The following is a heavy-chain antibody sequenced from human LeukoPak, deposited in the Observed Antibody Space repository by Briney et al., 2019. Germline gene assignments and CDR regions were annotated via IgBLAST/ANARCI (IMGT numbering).Heavy chain of an antibody. D-gene: IGHD5-18*01. J-gene: IGHJ4*02. CDR3: ARADGYTYGLDY. Sequence: SETLSLTCTVSRGSFSSHYWTWIRQPPGKGLECIGYIHYTGITNYNPSLESRVTISLDTSKNQFSLKLRSVTAADTAVYYCARADGYTYGLDYWGQGTLATVSS. V-gene: IGHV4-59*11. CDR1: RGSFSSHY. CDR2: IHYTGIT.